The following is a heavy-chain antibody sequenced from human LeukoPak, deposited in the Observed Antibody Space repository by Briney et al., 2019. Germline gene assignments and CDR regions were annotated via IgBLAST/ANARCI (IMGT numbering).Heavy chain of an antibody. J-gene: IGHJ4*02. CDR1: GFTFSDYY. CDR3: ANPRGGRETYWYFDY. D-gene: IGHD1-26*01. V-gene: IGHV3-11*01. CDR2: ISSSGSTI. Sequence: PGGSLRLSCAASGFTFSDYYLSWIRQAQGKGLGWVSYISSSGSTIYYADSVKGRFTISRDNAKNSLYLQMNSLRAEDTAVYYCANPRGGRETYWYFDYWGQGTLVTVSS.